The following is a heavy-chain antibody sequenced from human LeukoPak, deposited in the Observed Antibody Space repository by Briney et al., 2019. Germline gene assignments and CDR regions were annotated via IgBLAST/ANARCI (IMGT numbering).Heavy chain of an antibody. Sequence: SETLSLTCTVSGGSISSYYWSWIRQPPGKGLEWIGYIYYSGSTNYNPSLKSRVTISVDTSKNQFSLKLSSVTAADTAVYYCARGGYDILTGYDCWGQGTLVTVSS. V-gene: IGHV4-59*01. CDR3: ARGGYDILTGYDC. D-gene: IGHD3-9*01. CDR1: GGSISSYY. J-gene: IGHJ4*02. CDR2: IYYSGST.